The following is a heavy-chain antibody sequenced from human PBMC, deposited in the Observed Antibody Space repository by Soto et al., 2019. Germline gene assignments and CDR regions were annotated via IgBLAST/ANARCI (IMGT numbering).Heavy chain of an antibody. J-gene: IGHJ6*02. Sequence: GGSLRLSCAASGFTFSSYAMSWVRQAPGKGLEWVSATSGSGGSTYYADSVKGRFTISRDNSKNTLYLQMNSLRAEDTAVYYCAKINQEMATITTYYYGMDVWGQGTTVTVSS. CDR2: TSGSGGST. CDR3: AKINQEMATITTYYYGMDV. D-gene: IGHD5-12*01. V-gene: IGHV3-23*01. CDR1: GFTFSSYA.